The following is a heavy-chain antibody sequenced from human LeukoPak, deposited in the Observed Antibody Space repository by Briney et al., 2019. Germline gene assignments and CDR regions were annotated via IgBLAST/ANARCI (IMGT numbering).Heavy chain of an antibody. J-gene: IGHJ4*02. V-gene: IGHV4-34*01. Sequence: SETLSLTCAVYGGSFSGYYWSWIRQPPGKGLEWIGEINHSGSTNYNPSLKSRVTISVDTSKNQFSLKLSSVTAADTAVYYCARGRVLDYWGQGTLVIVSS. CDR1: GGSFSGYY. CDR2: INHSGST. D-gene: IGHD1-1*01. CDR3: ARGRVLDY.